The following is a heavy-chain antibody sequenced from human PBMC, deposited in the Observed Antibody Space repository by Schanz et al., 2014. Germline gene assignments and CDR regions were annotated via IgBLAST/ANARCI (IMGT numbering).Heavy chain of an antibody. Sequence: EVQLLESGGGLVQPGGSLRLSCEASGFSFGNYGMSWVRQAPGKGLEWVSGFDAHDGHAYYADSAKGRFTISRDNSKSTLYVEMNSLRVEDTAVYYGAKTLFPGGTQTFGNWGRGTLVTVSS. J-gene: IGHJ4*02. CDR1: GFSFGNYG. D-gene: IGHD2-8*02. CDR2: FDAHDGHA. V-gene: IGHV3-23*01. CDR3: AKTLFPGGTQTFGN.